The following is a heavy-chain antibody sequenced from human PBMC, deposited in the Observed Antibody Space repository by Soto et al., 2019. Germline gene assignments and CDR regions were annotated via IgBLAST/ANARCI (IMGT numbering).Heavy chain of an antibody. V-gene: IGHV4-59*01. J-gene: IGHJ5*02. CDR1: GVSISSYC. CDR3: AISGGGGVGRETKKNGFDP. D-gene: IGHD3-16*01. CDR2: IYYSGST. Sequence: SETLSLTCTVSGVSISSYCWSWIRQPPGKGLEWIGYIYYSGSTNYNPSLKSRVTISVDTSKNQFSLKLSSVTAADTAVYYCAISGGGGVGRETKKNGFDPWAQETRVTVSS.